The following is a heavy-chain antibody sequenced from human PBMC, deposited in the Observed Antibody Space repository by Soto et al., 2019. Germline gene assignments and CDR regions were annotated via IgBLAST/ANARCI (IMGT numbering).Heavy chain of an antibody. Sequence: ASVKVSCKASGYTFISYGLSWVRQAPGQGLEWMGWISAYNGNTNYAQKLQGRVTMTTDTSTSTAYMELRSLRSDDTAVYYCARSELAAHLFDYWGQGTLVTVSS. V-gene: IGHV1-18*01. CDR1: GYTFISYG. CDR2: ISAYNGNT. J-gene: IGHJ4*02. D-gene: IGHD1-7*01. CDR3: ARSELAAHLFDY.